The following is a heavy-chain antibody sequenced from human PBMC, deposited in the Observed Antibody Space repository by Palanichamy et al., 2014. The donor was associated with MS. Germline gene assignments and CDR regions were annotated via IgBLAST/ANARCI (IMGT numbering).Heavy chain of an antibody. Sequence: QVQLQESGPGLVKPSGTLSLTCAVSGGSITNSNWWSWVRQPPGKGLEWIGEIYPSGSTNYNPSLNGRIIMSIDKSKHQFSLTLTSVTAADTAMYYCARYDSSGYYPEAFDIWGQGTMVTVSS. CDR1: GGSITNSNW. D-gene: IGHD3-22*01. J-gene: IGHJ3*02. CDR2: IYPSGST. V-gene: IGHV4-4*02. CDR3: ARYDSSGYYPEAFDI.